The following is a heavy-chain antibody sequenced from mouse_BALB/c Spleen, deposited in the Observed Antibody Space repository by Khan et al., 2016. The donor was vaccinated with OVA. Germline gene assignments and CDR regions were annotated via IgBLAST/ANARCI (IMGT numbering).Heavy chain of an antibody. CDR3: ARGVYDGYLAWFAY. CDR1: GYAFTHYL. D-gene: IGHD2-3*01. Sequence: QIQLVQSGTELVRPGTSVKVSCKASGYAFTHYLIEWVKQRPGQGLEWIGVINPGSGGTNYNEKFEGKATLTADNSSSTAYMHLSSLTSDDSAVYCCARGVYDGYLAWFAYWGQGTLVTVSA. J-gene: IGHJ3*01. V-gene: IGHV1-54*03. CDR2: INPGSGGT.